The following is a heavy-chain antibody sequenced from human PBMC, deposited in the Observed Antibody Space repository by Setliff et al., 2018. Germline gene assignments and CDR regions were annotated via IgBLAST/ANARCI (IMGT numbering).Heavy chain of an antibody. Sequence: SETLSLTCTVSDVSISDTTYYWAWVRLPPGKGLEWIGTVSYFGASYSNPSLKSRLNISLDKSANRFSLNLASVTAADTAVYYCRFWSGYYKNDYWGRGTLVTVS. CDR2: VSYFGAS. CDR1: DVSISDTTYY. D-gene: IGHD3-3*01. J-gene: IGHJ4*02. V-gene: IGHV4-39*01. CDR3: RFWSGYYKNDY.